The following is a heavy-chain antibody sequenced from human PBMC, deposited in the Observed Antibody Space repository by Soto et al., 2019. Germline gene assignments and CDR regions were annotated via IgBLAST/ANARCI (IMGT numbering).Heavy chain of an antibody. CDR1: GGTFSSYA. D-gene: IGHD5-18*01. V-gene: IGHV1-69*12. CDR2: IIPIFGTA. CDR3: ARPKAEHSYDAEPFDY. J-gene: IGHJ4*02. Sequence: QVQLVQSGAEVKKPGSSVKVSCEASGGTFSSYAISWVRQAPGQGLEWMGGIIPIFGTANYAQKFQGRVTITADESTSTAYMELSSLRSEDTAVYYCARPKAEHSYDAEPFDYWGQGTLVTVSS.